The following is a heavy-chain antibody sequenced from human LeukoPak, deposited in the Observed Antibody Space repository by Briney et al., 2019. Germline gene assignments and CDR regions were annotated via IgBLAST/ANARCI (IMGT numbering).Heavy chain of an antibody. Sequence: GGSMRLSCIASGFALSHHGMHWVRQPPGKGLEWVAFVRYDGSDKYYADSVEGRFTVSRDNSNNALDLQMNTLTVEDTAVYYCARALSSTGGSYYFDSWGQGTLVTVSS. CDR1: GFALSHHG. CDR3: ARALSSTGGSYYFDS. D-gene: IGHD1-14*01. CDR2: VRYDGSDK. J-gene: IGHJ4*02. V-gene: IGHV3-30*02.